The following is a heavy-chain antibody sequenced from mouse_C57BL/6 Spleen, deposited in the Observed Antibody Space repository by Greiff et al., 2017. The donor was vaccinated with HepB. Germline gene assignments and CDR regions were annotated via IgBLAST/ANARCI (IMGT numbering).Heavy chain of an antibody. J-gene: IGHJ1*03. CDR2: IRSKSSNYAT. CDR3: VRSDDYDGYFDV. Sequence: EVHLVESGGGLVQPKGSLKLSCAASGFTFNTYAMHWVRQAPGKGLEWVARIRSKSSNYATYYADSVKDRFTISRDDSQSMLYLQMINLKTEDTAMYYCVRSDDYDGYFDVWGTGTTVTVSS. V-gene: IGHV10-3*01. D-gene: IGHD2-4*01. CDR1: GFTFNTYA.